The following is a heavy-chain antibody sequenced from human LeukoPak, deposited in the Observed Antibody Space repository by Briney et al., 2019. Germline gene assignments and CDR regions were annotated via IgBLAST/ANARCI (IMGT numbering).Heavy chain of an antibody. J-gene: IGHJ4*02. Sequence: GRSLRLSCAASGFTFSSYGMHRVRQAPGKGLEWVAVISYDGSNKYYADSVKGRFTISRDNSKNTLYLQMNNLRVEDTAVYYCANLFGGFDYWGQGTLVTVSS. CDR3: ANLFGGFDY. V-gene: IGHV3-30*18. D-gene: IGHD3-10*01. CDR2: ISYDGSNK. CDR1: GFTFSSYG.